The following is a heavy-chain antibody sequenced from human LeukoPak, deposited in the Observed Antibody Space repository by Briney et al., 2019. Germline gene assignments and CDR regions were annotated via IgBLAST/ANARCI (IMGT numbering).Heavy chain of an antibody. D-gene: IGHD1-14*01. J-gene: IGHJ2*01. Sequence: TGGSLRLSCAASGFTFSDYSMNWVRQAPGKGLEWVSSISSSSSYIYYADSMKGRFTISRDNAKNSLYLQMNSLRGKDTAVYYCARGYDWYFDLWGRGTLVTVSS. CDR3: ARGYDWYFDL. V-gene: IGHV3-21*01. CDR2: ISSSSSYI. CDR1: GFTFSDYS.